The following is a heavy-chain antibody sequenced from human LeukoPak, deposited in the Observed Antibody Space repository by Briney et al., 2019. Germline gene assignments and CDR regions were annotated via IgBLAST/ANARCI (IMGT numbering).Heavy chain of an antibody. CDR3: AKSVVGYSGGYCFDY. V-gene: IGHV3-23*01. J-gene: IGHJ4*02. CDR1: GFTFSSYA. CDR2: ISGSGGST. D-gene: IGHD5-12*01. Sequence: GGSLRLSCAASGFTFSSYAMSWVRQAPGKGLEWVSAISGSGGSTYYADSVKGRFTISRDNSKNTLCLQMNSLRAEDTAVYYCAKSVVGYSGGYCFDYWGQGTLVTVSS.